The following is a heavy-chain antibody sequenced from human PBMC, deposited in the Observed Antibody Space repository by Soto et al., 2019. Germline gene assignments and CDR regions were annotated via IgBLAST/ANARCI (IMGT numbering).Heavy chain of an antibody. Sequence: ASVKVSCKASGGTFSSYAISWVRQAPGQGLKWMGGIIPIFGTANYAQKFQGRVTITADESTSTAYMELSSLRSEDTAVYYCAKNHYYDSSGYPRGLSYYFDYWGQGTLVTVSS. J-gene: IGHJ4*02. CDR1: GGTFSSYA. CDR3: AKNHYYDSSGYPRGLSYYFDY. V-gene: IGHV1-69*13. CDR2: IIPIFGTA. D-gene: IGHD3-22*01.